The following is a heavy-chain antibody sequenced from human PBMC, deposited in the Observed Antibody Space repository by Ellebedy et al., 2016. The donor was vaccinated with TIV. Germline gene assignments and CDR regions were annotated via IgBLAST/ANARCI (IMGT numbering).Heavy chain of an antibody. CDR3: ARTTGSSSSGGLDV. D-gene: IGHD6-6*01. CDR1: GYSFSNHW. CDR2: VYPGDSDI. Sequence: PGGSLRLSCQASGYSFSNHWIAWVRQVPGKGLEWMGIVYPGDSDIRNSPSFEGQVTISVDKTSTTAYLQWSSLKASDTAIYYCARTTGSSSSGGLDVWGQGTSVTV. V-gene: IGHV5-51*01. J-gene: IGHJ6*02.